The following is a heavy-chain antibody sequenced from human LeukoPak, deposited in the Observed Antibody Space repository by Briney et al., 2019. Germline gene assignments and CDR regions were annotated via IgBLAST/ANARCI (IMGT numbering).Heavy chain of an antibody. CDR3: ASGGGSSGWADY. CDR2: MNPNSGNT. D-gene: IGHD6-19*01. V-gene: IGHV1-8*01. Sequence: ASVKVSCKASGYTFTSYDINWVRQATGQGLEWMGWMNPNSGNTGYAQKFQGRVTMTRNTSISTAYMELSSLRSEDTAVYYCASGGGSSGWADYWGQGTLVTVSS. J-gene: IGHJ4*02. CDR1: GYTFTSYD.